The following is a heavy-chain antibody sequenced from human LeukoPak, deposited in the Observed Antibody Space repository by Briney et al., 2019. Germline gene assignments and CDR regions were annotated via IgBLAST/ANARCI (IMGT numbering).Heavy chain of an antibody. CDR3: TTDWGVVVTAPNYDLTGGDY. CDR2: IKSKNNGETT. J-gene: IGHJ4*02. CDR1: GFTFKDAW. V-gene: IGHV3-15*01. D-gene: IGHD2-21*02. Sequence: GGSLRLSCAASGFTFKDAWMSWVRQAPGKGLEWVGRIKSKNNGETTDYTAPVKGRFTISRDDSKNTLYLQMNSLKTEDTAVYYCTTDWGVVVTAPNYDLTGGDYWGQGTLVTVSS.